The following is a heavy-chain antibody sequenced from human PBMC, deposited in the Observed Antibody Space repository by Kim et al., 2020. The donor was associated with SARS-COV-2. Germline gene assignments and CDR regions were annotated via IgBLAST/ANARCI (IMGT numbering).Heavy chain of an antibody. J-gene: IGHJ3*01. CDR3: ARTLGELSAFDV. D-gene: IGHD3-16*01. CDR2: IYYTGST. Sequence: SETLSLTCSVSGGSISSYYWNVIRQSPGKGLEWIGYIYYTGSTKYNPSLKRRVTMSVDTSKNQFSLNLTSVTAADTAVYYCARTLGELSAFDVWGQGTLV. CDR1: GGSISSYY. V-gene: IGHV4-59*01.